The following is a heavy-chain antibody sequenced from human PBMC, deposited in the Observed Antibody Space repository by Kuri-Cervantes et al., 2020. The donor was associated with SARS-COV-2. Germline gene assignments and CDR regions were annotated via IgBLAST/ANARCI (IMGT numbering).Heavy chain of an antibody. CDR3: ARESSSGWPHGGYWYFDL. Sequence: GSLRLSCEVHGGSLSGYHWNWIRQPPGMGLEWIAEIDHSATTSYNASLASRVIVSLDTAKFQVSLTLSSVTAADTAVYYCARESSSGWPHGGYWYFDLWGRGTLVTVSS. V-gene: IGHV4-34*01. CDR2: IDHSATT. J-gene: IGHJ2*01. CDR1: GGSLSGYH. D-gene: IGHD6-19*01.